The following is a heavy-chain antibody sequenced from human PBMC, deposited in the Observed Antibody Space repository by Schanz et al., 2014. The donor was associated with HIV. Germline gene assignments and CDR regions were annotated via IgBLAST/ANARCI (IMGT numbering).Heavy chain of an antibody. Sequence: EVQLLESGGGVVQPGGSLRLSCEAPGLTFSKYAMSWVRQAPGKGLEWVSGISGSGGSTYYADSVKGRFDISRDKSKSTLYLQMNSLRAEDTSVYHCVRGRYFDWLLPYWGQGTLVTVSS. D-gene: IGHD3-9*01. J-gene: IGHJ4*02. V-gene: IGHV3-23*01. CDR2: ISGSGGST. CDR3: VRGRYFDWLLPY. CDR1: GLTFSKYA.